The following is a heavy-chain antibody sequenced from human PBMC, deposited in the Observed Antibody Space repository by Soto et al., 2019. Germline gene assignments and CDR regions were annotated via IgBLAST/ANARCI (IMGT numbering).Heavy chain of an antibody. CDR1: GGTFSSYA. D-gene: IGHD2-15*01. Sequence: GASVKVSCKASGGTFSSYAISWVRQAPGQGLEWMGGIIPIFGTANYAQKFQGRVTITADESTSTAYMELSSLRSEDTAVYYCASSKRHCSGGSCYSVDYSSYCDMNVGGKGPTVTVSS. J-gene: IGHJ6*04. CDR3: ASSKRHCSGGSCYSVDYSSYCDMNV. V-gene: IGHV1-69*13. CDR2: IIPIFGTA.